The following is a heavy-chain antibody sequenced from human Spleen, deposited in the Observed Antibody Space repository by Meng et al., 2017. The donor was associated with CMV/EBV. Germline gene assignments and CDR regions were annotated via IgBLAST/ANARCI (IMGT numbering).Heavy chain of an antibody. V-gene: IGHV1-18*01. D-gene: IGHD2-2*01. J-gene: IGHJ4*02. Sequence: SAYTFTSYGIRWVRQAPGQGLEWMGWISAYTGHTNYAQKLQGRVTMTTDTSTSTAYMELRSLRSDDTAVYYCAREADHCSTTTCLGYWGQGTLVTVSS. CDR2: ISAYTGHT. CDR1: AYTFTSYG. CDR3: AREADHCSTTTCLGY.